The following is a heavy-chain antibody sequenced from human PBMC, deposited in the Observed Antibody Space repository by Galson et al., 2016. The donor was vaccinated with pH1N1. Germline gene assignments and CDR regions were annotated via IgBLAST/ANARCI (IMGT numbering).Heavy chain of an antibody. CDR1: GGSFSRHA. V-gene: IGHV1-69*13. CDR3: ATAGFGARKFGY. Sequence: SVKVSCKASGGSFSRHAINWVRQAPGQGLEWMGGIIPVFGIINYAQNFQGRGTITADESTNTAYMELSRLRSEDTAVYYCATAGFGARKFGYWGQGTLVTVSS. CDR2: IIPVFGII. J-gene: IGHJ4*02. D-gene: IGHD3-10*01.